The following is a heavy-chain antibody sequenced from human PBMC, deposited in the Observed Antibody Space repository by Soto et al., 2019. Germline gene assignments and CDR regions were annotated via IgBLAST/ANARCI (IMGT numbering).Heavy chain of an antibody. V-gene: IGHV3-33*01. CDR1: GFTFSSYG. Sequence: GGSLRLSCAASGFTFSSYGMHWVRQAPGKGLGWVAVIWYDGSNKYYADSVKGRFTISRDNSENTLYLQMNSLRAEDTAVYYCARGRYSSSWSFFDYWGQGTLVTVSS. CDR3: ARGRYSSSWSFFDY. D-gene: IGHD6-13*01. CDR2: IWYDGSNK. J-gene: IGHJ4*02.